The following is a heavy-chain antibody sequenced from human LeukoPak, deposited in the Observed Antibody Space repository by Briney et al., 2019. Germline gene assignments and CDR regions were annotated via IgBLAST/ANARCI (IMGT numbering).Heavy chain of an antibody. CDR3: ARDQKLKWDHGGFDY. V-gene: IGHV1-2*02. Sequence: ASVKVSCKASGYTFTGYYMHWVRQAPGQGLEWMGWINPNSGGTNYAQKFQGRVTMIRDTSISTAYMELSRLRSDDTAVYYCARDQKLKWDHGGFDYWGQETLVTVSS. J-gene: IGHJ4*02. CDR1: GYTFTGYY. D-gene: IGHD1-26*01. CDR2: INPNSGGT.